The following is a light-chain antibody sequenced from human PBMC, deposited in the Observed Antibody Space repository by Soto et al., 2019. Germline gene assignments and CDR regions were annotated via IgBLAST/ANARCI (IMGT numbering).Light chain of an antibody. V-gene: IGKV3-20*01. CDR3: QQYNSWPWT. Sequence: EIVLTQSPGTLSLSPGERATLSCRASQSVSNNYLAWYQQKPGQAPRLLIYVASNRATGIPDRFSGSGSGTDFTLTISRLEPEDFAVYYCQQYNSWPWTFGQGTKVDIK. CDR2: VAS. CDR1: QSVSNNY. J-gene: IGKJ1*01.